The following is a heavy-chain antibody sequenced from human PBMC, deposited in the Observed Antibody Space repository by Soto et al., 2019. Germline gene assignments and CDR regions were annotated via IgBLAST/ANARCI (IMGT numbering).Heavy chain of an antibody. CDR2: IYYSGST. D-gene: IGHD3-10*01. CDR1: GGSISSGDYY. V-gene: IGHV4-30-4*01. J-gene: IGHJ5*02. CDR3: AREGFGELSWFDP. Sequence: PSETLSLTCTVSGGSISSGDYYWSWIRQPPGKGLEWIGYIYYSGSTYYNPSLKSRVTISVDTSKNQFSLKLSSVTAADTAVYYCAREGFGELSWFDPWGQGTLVTVSS.